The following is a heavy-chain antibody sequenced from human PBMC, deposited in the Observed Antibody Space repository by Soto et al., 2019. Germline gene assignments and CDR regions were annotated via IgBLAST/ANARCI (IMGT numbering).Heavy chain of an antibody. CDR2: ISAYNGNT. Sequence: ASVKVSCKASGYAFTDYYMHWVRQAPGQGLEWMGWISAYNGNTNHAQKLQGRVTMTTDTSTSTAYMELRSLRSDDTAVYYCARGCSSTSCDWGQGTLVTVSS. CDR1: GYAFTDYY. CDR3: ARGCSSTSCD. J-gene: IGHJ4*02. V-gene: IGHV1-18*01. D-gene: IGHD2-2*01.